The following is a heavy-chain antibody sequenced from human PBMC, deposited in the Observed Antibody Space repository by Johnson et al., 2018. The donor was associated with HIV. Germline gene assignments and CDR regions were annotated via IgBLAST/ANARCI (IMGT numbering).Heavy chain of an antibody. CDR2: IWYDGSNK. CDR1: GFTFSSYG. V-gene: IGHV3-33*01. CDR3: ARSDVDIVATILFDI. Sequence: QVQLVESGGGVVQPGRSLRLSCAASGFTFSSYGMHWVRQAPGKGLEWVAIIWYDGSNKYYADSVKGRFTISRDNSKNTLYLQMNSLRAEDTAVYYCARSDVDIVATILFDIWGQGTMVTVSS. D-gene: IGHD5-12*01. J-gene: IGHJ3*02.